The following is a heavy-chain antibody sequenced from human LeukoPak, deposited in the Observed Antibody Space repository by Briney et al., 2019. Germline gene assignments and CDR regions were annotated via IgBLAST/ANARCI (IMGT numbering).Heavy chain of an antibody. CDR3: ARDLGPAPGISVGGSGFGY. D-gene: IGHD6-19*01. Sequence: GRSLRLSCAASGFTFSSYGMHWVRQAPGKGLEWVAAIWYDGSNKYYADSVKGRFTISRDNSKNTLYLQMNSLRAEDTAVYYCARDLGPAPGISVGGSGFGYWGQGTLVTVSS. V-gene: IGHV3-33*01. CDR1: GFTFSSYG. J-gene: IGHJ4*02. CDR2: IWYDGSNK.